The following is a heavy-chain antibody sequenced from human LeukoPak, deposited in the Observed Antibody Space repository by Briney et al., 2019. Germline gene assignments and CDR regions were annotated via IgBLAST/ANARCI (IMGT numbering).Heavy chain of an antibody. CDR3: ARGGPRGRSYYYKDV. V-gene: IGHV4-4*07. CDR1: SGSINSDY. Sequence: SETLSLTCTVSSGSINSDYWSWIRQPAGKGLEWIGRIYISGSTNYNPSLKSRVTMSVDTSKNQISLKVSSVTAADTAVYYCARGGPRGRSYYYKDVWGKGTTVTVSS. J-gene: IGHJ6*03. D-gene: IGHD2-15*01. CDR2: IYISGST.